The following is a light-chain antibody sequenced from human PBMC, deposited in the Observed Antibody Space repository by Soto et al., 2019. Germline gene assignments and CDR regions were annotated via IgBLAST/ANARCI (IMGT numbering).Light chain of an antibody. CDR3: QQSYSTPHT. CDR1: QSISRN. Sequence: DTQMTQSPSSLSASVGDRVTITCLASQSISRNLNWYQQKPGRAPKLLIYAASSLLSGVPSRFSGSGSGTDFTLTISSLQPEDFATYYCQQSYSTPHTFGQGTKLEIK. V-gene: IGKV1-39*01. CDR2: AAS. J-gene: IGKJ2*01.